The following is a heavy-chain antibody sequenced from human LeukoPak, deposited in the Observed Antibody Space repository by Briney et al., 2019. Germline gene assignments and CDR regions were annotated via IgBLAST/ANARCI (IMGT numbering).Heavy chain of an antibody. D-gene: IGHD3-9*01. J-gene: IGHJ6*02. V-gene: IGHV1-2*02. CDR2: INPNSGGT. CDR3: ARDPLRYFVPAGMDV. Sequence: ASVKVSCKASGYTFTDYYIHWVRQAPGQGLEWMGWINPNSGGTNCAQKFQGRVTMTRDTSISTAYMELSRLRSDDTAVYYCARDPLRYFVPAGMDVWGQGTTVTVSS. CDR1: GYTFTDYY.